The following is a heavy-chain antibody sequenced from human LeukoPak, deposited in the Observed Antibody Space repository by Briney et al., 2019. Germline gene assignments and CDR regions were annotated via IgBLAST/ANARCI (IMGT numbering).Heavy chain of an antibody. Sequence: SETLSLTCTVSGDSISSNYWSWIRQPPGKVLEWIGYIPYSGSTKYNPSLKSRVTMSVDTSKNQFSLKLSSVTAADTAVYYCAKMKRGTAYDAFVIWGQGTRVTVSS. CDR3: AKMKRGTAYDAFVI. V-gene: IGHV4-59*01. CDR2: IPYSGST. D-gene: IGHD3/OR15-3a*01. CDR1: GDSISSNY. J-gene: IGHJ3*02.